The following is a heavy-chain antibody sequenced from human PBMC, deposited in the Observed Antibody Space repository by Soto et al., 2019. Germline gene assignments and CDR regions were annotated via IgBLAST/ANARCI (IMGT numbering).Heavy chain of an antibody. CDR2: IYHSGST. Sequence: SETLSLTCAVSSGSISSSNWRSWVRQPPGKGLEWIGEIYHSGSTNYNPSLKSRVTISVDKSKNQFSLKLSSVTAADTAVYYCARSSYATHYYYYMDVCGKGTTVT. J-gene: IGHJ6*03. CDR1: SGSISSSNW. V-gene: IGHV4-4*02. D-gene: IGHD2-8*01. CDR3: ARSSYATHYYYYMDV.